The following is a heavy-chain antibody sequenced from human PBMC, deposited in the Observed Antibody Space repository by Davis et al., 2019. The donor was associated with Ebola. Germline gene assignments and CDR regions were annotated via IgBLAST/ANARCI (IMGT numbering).Heavy chain of an antibody. CDR1: GYSFPCYG. D-gene: IGHD6-13*01. V-gene: IGHV1-18*01. Sequence: AASVKVSCKASGYSFPCYGISWVRQAPGQGLEWMGWISAYNGNTNYAQKLQGRVTMTTDASTSTAYMELRSLRSDDTAVYYCARDSSSWYLNYGMDVWGQGTTVTVSS. CDR2: ISAYNGNT. J-gene: IGHJ6*02. CDR3: ARDSSSWYLNYGMDV.